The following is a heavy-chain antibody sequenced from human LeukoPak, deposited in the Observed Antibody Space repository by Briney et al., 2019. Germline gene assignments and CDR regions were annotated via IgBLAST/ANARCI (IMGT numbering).Heavy chain of an antibody. CDR3: ARLPYYYDSSGYYRIFDY. J-gene: IGHJ4*02. V-gene: IGHV4-34*01. D-gene: IGHD3-22*01. CDR1: GGSFSGYY. CDR2: IKHSGST. Sequence: SETLSLTCAVYGGSFSGYYWSWIRQPPGKGLEWIGEIKHSGSTNYNPSLKSRVTISVDTSKNQFSLKLSSVTAADTAVYYCARLPYYYDSSGYYRIFDYWGQGTLVTVSS.